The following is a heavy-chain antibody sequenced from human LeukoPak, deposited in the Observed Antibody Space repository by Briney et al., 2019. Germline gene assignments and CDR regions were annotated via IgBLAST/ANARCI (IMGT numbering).Heavy chain of an antibody. D-gene: IGHD6-19*01. CDR1: GFTFSSYA. J-gene: IGHJ4*02. CDR3: AREGARIAVAGFDY. CDR2: ISSNGGST. Sequence: GGSLRLSCAASGFTFSSYAMHWVRQAPGKGLECVSAISSNGGSTYYANSVKGRFTISRDNSKNTLYLQMGSLRAEDMAVYYCAREGARIAVAGFDYWGQGTLVTVSS. V-gene: IGHV3-64*01.